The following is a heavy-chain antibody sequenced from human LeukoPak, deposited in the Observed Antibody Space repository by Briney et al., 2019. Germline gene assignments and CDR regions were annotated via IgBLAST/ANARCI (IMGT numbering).Heavy chain of an antibody. V-gene: IGHV3-9*01. CDR2: INWNSGSI. D-gene: IGHD6-19*01. J-gene: IGHJ4*02. CDR1: GFTFDDYV. Sequence: GGSLRLSCAASGFTFDDYVMYWVRQAPGKGLEWVSGINWNSGSIGYADSVKGRFTISRDNAKNSLYLQMNILRAEDTAVYYCARVMYSSGWSFDYWGQGTLVTVSS. CDR3: ARVMYSSGWSFDY.